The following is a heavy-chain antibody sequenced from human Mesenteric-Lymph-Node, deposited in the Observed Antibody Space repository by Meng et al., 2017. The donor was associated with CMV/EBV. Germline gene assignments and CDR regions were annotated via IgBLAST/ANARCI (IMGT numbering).Heavy chain of an antibody. V-gene: IGHV4-61*08. Sequence: SETLSLTCTVSGGSVSSGGYYWSWIRQPPGKGLEWIGYIYYSGSANYNPSLKSRVTISVDTSKIQFSLKLTSVTAADTAVYYCARDSGFSSSQYYFDYWGQGTLVTVSS. J-gene: IGHJ4*02. CDR3: ARDSGFSSSQYYFDY. D-gene: IGHD6-13*01. CDR2: IYYSGSA. CDR1: GGSVSSGGYY.